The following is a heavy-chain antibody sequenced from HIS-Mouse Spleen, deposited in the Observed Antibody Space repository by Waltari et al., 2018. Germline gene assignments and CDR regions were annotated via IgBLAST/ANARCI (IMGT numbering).Heavy chain of an antibody. D-gene: IGHD6-13*01. CDR2: ISYSGRT. Sequence: QLQLQESGPGLVKPSETLSLTCTVSGCSMSSSSYYWVWIRQPPGKGVEWIGSISYSGRTYYNPCLKSPVTIAVNTFKNQFSLKRSSVTAADTAVYYCAREIPYSSSWYDWYFDLWGRGTLVTVSS. J-gene: IGHJ2*01. CDR1: GCSMSSSSYY. CDR3: AREIPYSSSWYDWYFDL. V-gene: IGHV4-39*07.